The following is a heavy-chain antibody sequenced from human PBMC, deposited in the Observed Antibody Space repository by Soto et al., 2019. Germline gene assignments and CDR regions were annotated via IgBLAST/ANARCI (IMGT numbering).Heavy chain of an antibody. CDR3: AKDKGEYSGQSWFDP. CDR1: GFTFSSYA. Sequence: GGSLRLSCAASGFTFSSYAMSWVRQAPGKGLEWVSAISGSGGSTYYADSVKGRFTISRDNSKNTLYLQMNSLRAEDTAVYYFAKDKGEYSGQSWFDPWGQGTLVTVSS. V-gene: IGHV3-23*01. J-gene: IGHJ5*02. D-gene: IGHD5-12*01. CDR2: ISGSGGST.